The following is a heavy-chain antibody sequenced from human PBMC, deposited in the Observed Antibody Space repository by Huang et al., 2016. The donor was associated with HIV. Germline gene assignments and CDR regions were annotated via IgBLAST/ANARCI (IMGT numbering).Heavy chain of an antibody. D-gene: IGHD2-2*01. CDR1: GGPFRSYS. J-gene: IGHJ4*02. Sequence: QVQLLQSGAEVKKPGSSVKVSCKSSGGPFRSYSIAWVRQAPGQGLEWMASCMHGLDSPNDEQKLQCRVRVTADESTRTVDRELRDLRPEDTAVYVCAGGSVEYRVSSSLDYWGQGTHVTVSS. CDR2: CMHGLDSP. CDR3: AGGSVEYRVSSSLDY. V-gene: IGHV1-69*13.